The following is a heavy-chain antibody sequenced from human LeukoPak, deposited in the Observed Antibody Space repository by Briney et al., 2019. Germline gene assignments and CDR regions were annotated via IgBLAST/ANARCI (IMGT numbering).Heavy chain of an antibody. CDR1: GFTFSSYA. V-gene: IGHV3-30-3*01. J-gene: IGHJ6*02. D-gene: IGHD2/OR15-2a*01. Sequence: GRSLRLSCAASGFTFSSYAMHWVRQAPGKGLEWVAVISYDGSNKYYADSVKGRFTISRDNSKNTLYLQMNSLRAEDTAVYYCARGKYFLTRYYYYGMDVWGQGTTVTVSS. CDR2: ISYDGSNK. CDR3: ARGKYFLTRYYYYGMDV.